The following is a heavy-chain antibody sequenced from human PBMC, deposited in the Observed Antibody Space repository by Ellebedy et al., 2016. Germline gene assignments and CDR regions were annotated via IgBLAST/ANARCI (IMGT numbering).Heavy chain of an antibody. Sequence: GESLKISCKGSGYSFTSYWIGWVRQMLGKGLEWMGIIYPGDSDTRYSPSFQGQVTISADKSISAAYLQWSSLKASDTAMYYCARGAVLGGATNAYDIWGKGTMVIVSS. J-gene: IGHJ3*02. CDR2: IYPGDSDT. D-gene: IGHD1-26*01. CDR1: GYSFTSYW. CDR3: ARGAVLGGATNAYDI. V-gene: IGHV5-51*01.